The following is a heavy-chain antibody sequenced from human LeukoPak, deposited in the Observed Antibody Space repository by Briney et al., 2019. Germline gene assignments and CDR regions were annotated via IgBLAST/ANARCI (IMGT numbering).Heavy chain of an antibody. CDR3: ARESTMSEQSRAFDY. J-gene: IGHJ4*02. Sequence: PSETLSLTCAVYGGSFSGYYWSWIRQPPGKGLEWIGYIYDSGSTYYNPSLKGRVTISVDTSKNQFSLKLSSVTAADTAIYYCARESTMSEQSRAFDYWGQGTLVTVSS. D-gene: IGHD5-24*01. CDR2: IYDSGST. V-gene: IGHV4-34*09. CDR1: GGSFSGYY.